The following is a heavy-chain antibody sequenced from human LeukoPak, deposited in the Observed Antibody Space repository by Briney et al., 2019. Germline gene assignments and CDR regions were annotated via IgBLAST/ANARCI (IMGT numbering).Heavy chain of an antibody. J-gene: IGHJ5*02. CDR3: ARHASTREYINWFDP. D-gene: IGHD6-6*01. CDR2: IYPGDSDT. V-gene: IGHV5-51*01. Sequence: GESLKISCKGSGYSFTSYWIGWVRQMPGKGLEWMGIIYPGDSDTRYSPSFQGQVTISADKSISTAYLQWSSLKASDTAMHYCARHASTREYINWFDPWGQGTLVTVSS. CDR1: GYSFTSYW.